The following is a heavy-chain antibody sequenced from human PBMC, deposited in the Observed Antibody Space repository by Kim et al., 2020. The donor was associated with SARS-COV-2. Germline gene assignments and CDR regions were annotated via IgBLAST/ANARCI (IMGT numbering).Heavy chain of an antibody. V-gene: IGHV3-21*01. CDR2: ISSSSSYI. D-gene: IGHD6-6*01. CDR3: ARGGGIAARLNYYYYGMDV. CDR1: GFTFSSYS. J-gene: IGHJ6*02. Sequence: GGSLRLSCAASGFTFSSYSMNWVRQAPGKGLEWVSSISSSSSYIYYADSVKGRFTISRDNAKNSLYLQMNSLRAEDTAVYYCARGGGIAARLNYYYYGMDVWGQGTTVTVSS.